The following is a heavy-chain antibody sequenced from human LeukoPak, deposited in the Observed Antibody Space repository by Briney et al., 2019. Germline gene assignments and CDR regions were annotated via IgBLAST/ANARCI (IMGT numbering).Heavy chain of an antibody. CDR2: IYTSGST. V-gene: IGHV4-4*07. D-gene: IGHD4-11*01. J-gene: IGHJ6*02. CDR1: GGSISSYY. CDR3: ARDLGSTVTDYYYYGMDV. Sequence: ESSETLSLTCTVSGGSISSYYWSWIRQPAGKGLEWIGRIYTSGSTNYNPSLKSRVTMSVDTSKNQFSLKLSSVTAADTAVYYCARDLGSTVTDYYYYGMDVWGQGTTVTVSS.